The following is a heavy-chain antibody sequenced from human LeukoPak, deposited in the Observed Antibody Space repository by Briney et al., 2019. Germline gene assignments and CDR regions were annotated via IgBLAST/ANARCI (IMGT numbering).Heavy chain of an antibody. CDR3: AKSKEQLAFDY. CDR2: ISSSGSTI. V-gene: IGHV3-48*03. CDR1: GFTFSSYE. D-gene: IGHD6-13*01. J-gene: IGHJ4*02. Sequence: PGGSLRLSCAASGFTFSSYEMNWVRQAPGKGLEWVSYISSSGSTIYYADSVKGRFTISRDNAKNSLYLQMNSLRAEDTAVYYCAKSKEQLAFDYWGQGTLVTVSS.